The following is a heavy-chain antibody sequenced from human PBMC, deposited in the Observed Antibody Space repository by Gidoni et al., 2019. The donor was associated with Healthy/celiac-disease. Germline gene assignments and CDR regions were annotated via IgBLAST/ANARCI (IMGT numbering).Heavy chain of an antibody. D-gene: IGHD2-2*01. CDR3: ARGGDCSSTSCYGVGYMDV. CDR1: GGSFSGYY. J-gene: IGHJ6*03. CDR2: INHSGST. Sequence: QVQLQQWGAGLLKPSETLSLTCAVYGGSFSGYYWSWIRQPPGKGLEWIGEINHSGSTNYNPSLKSRVTISVDTSKNQFSLKLSSVTAADTAVYYCARGGDCSSTSCYGVGYMDVWGKGTTVTVSS. V-gene: IGHV4-34*01.